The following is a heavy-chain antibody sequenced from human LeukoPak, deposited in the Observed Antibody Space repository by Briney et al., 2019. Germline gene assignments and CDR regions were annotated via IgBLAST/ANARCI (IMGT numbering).Heavy chain of an antibody. V-gene: IGHV4-39*07. J-gene: IGHJ5*02. CDR1: GGSISSSSYY. Sequence: SETLSLACTVSGGSISSSSYYWGWIRQPPGKGLEWIGSIYYSGSTYYNPSLKSRVTISVDTSKNQFSLKLSSVTAADTAVYYCAREIYSGNWFDPWGQGALVTVSS. CDR2: IYYSGST. CDR3: AREIYSGNWFDP. D-gene: IGHD2-21*01.